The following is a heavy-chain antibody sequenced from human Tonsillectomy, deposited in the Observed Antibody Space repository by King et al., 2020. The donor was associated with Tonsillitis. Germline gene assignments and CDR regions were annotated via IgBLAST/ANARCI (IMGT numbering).Heavy chain of an antibody. Sequence: VQLQESGPGLVKPSETLSLTCTVSGDSISNYYWNWIRQPPGKGLEWIGYIFYSGTTNYSPSLKSRVTISVDTSKNQFSLRLSSVTAADTAVYYCARELVTGDESYFDYWGQGTLVTVSS. CDR1: GDSISNYY. CDR3: ARELVTGDESYFDY. D-gene: IGHD7-27*01. V-gene: IGHV4-59*01. J-gene: IGHJ4*02. CDR2: IFYSGTT.